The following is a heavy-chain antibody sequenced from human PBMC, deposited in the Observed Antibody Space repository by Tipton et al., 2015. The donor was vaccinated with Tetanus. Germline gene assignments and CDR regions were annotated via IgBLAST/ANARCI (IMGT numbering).Heavy chain of an antibody. CDR3: ATVGLVTASVKY. D-gene: IGHD2-21*02. CDR1: GGSLKSGGYY. V-gene: IGHV4-31*03. J-gene: IGHJ4*01. CDR2: IYYTGTT. Sequence: TLSLTCNVSGGSLKSGGYYWTWIRQHPVRGLEWIGYIYYTGTTHYNPSLKSRVTISLDRSKNQFSLKLTSVTAADTAVYYCATVGLVTASVKYWGQGTLVTVSS.